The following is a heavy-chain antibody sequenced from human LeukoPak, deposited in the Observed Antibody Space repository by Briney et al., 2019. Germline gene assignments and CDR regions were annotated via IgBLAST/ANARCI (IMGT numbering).Heavy chain of an antibody. D-gene: IGHD3-16*02. Sequence: GGALRLSCAASGFTFNSDSMNWVREALGEGLGWVLVISGGVAYIYYADSVKGRVTISRDNATNSLYLKTNSLRAEDTAIYYCASMANDYVWGSYRLLGYYFDYWGQGTLVTVSS. CDR3: ASMANDYVWGSYRLLGYYFDY. J-gene: IGHJ4*02. CDR2: ISGGVAYI. V-gene: IGHV3-21*01. CDR1: GFTFNSDS.